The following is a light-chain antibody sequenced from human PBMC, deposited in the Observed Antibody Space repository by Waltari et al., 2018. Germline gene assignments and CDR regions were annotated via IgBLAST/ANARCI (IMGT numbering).Light chain of an antibody. V-gene: IGLV2-11*01. CDR1: SSDVGDSYD. CDR3: SSYAGSSTLV. Sequence: QSALTQPRSVSGSPGQSVTISCTGTSSDVGDSYDVSWYQQTPGKAPQRMIYDVNKRPSGVPYRFSGSKSGNTASLTISGLQPEDEADYYCSSYAGSSTLVFGGGTKLTVL. J-gene: IGLJ3*02. CDR2: DVN.